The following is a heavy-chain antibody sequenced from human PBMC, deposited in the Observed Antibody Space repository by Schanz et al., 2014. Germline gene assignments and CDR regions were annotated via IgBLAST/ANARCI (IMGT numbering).Heavy chain of an antibody. J-gene: IGHJ4*02. D-gene: IGHD6-13*01. CDR1: GFTFSAYW. V-gene: IGHV3-7*01. CDR3: VKIGYTHWSLDD. CDR2: INQAASVQ. Sequence: EVQMLEYGGGLVQPGESLRLSCAASGFTFSAYWMAWVRQAPGKGLEWVAAINQAASVQYYVDSVKGRFTISRDDAKNSHYLQMNSLRVEDTAVFYCVKIGYTHWSLDDWGQGILVTVSS.